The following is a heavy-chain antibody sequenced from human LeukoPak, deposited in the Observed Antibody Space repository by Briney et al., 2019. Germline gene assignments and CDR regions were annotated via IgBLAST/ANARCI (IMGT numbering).Heavy chain of an antibody. CDR1: GYTFTDYS. CDR2: INSNSGGT. J-gene: IGHJ2*01. Sequence: VKVSCKASGYTFTDYSLHWVRQAPGQGLEWMGWINSNSGGTNYAQKFQGRVTMTKDTSISTAYMELSRLRSDDTAVYYCARVFHRVYFDLWGRGTLVTVSS. V-gene: IGHV1-2*02. CDR3: ARVFHRVYFDL.